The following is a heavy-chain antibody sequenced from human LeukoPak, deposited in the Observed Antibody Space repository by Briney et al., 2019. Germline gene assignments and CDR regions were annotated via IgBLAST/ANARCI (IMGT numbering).Heavy chain of an antibody. CDR2: ISSSSSTI. CDR1: GFTFSSYS. D-gene: IGHD3/OR15-3a*01. Sequence: PGGSLRLSCAASGFTFSSYSMNWVRQAPGKGLEWVSYISSSSSTIYYADSVKGRFTISRDNAKNSLYLQMNSLRAEDTAVYYCASYDFWIDYWGQGTLVTVSS. J-gene: IGHJ4*02. CDR3: ASYDFWIDY. V-gene: IGHV3-48*01.